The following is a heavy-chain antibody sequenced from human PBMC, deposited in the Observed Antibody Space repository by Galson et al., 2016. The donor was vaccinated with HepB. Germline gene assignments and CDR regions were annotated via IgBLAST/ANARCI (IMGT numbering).Heavy chain of an antibody. V-gene: IGHV1-8*01. Sequence: SVKVSCKGSGYTFTSFDINWVRQATGQGLEWIGWMNLNSGNTGIARKFQGRVTMTGDTSISTAYMELTSLTSEDTAIDYCARDMQKGAGTVRVGGDLWGQGTLVTVSS. D-gene: IGHD3-10*01. CDR2: MNLNSGNT. CDR1: GYTFTSFD. CDR3: ARDMQKGAGTVRVGGDL. J-gene: IGHJ4*02.